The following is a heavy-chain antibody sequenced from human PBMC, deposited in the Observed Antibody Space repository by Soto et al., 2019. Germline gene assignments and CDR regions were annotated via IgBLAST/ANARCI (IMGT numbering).Heavy chain of an antibody. V-gene: IGHV4-31*03. CDR2: FYSSGSI. Sequence: SETLSLTCFVSGYSITAGGYYWSWIRHHPGKGLEWIGSFYSSGSIIYNPSLRSRVSISGDTSSNQFSMSLTSVTAADTARYYCARMYSSGSGWFHPWGQGTLVTAPQ. CDR1: GYSITAGGYY. D-gene: IGHD6-19*01. CDR3: ARMYSSGSGWFHP. J-gene: IGHJ5*02.